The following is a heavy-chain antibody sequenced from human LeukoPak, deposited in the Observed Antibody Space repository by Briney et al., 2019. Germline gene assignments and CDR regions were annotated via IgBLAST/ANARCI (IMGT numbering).Heavy chain of an antibody. D-gene: IGHD1-26*01. CDR1: GYTFTSYD. V-gene: IGHV1-8*03. Sequence: GASVKVSCKASGYTFTSYDINWERQATGQGLEWMGWMNPNSGNTGYEQKFQGRVTITRNTSISTAYMELSSLRSEDTAVYYCARGPSGAHNYYMDVWGKGTTVTVSS. CDR3: ARGPSGAHNYYMDV. J-gene: IGHJ6*03. CDR2: MNPNSGNT.